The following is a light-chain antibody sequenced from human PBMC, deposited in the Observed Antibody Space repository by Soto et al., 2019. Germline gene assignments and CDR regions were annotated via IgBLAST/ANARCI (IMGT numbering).Light chain of an antibody. J-gene: IGLJ1*01. CDR1: NIGSKS. CDR2: DDS. Sequence: SYELTQPPSVSVAPGQTATITCGGNNIGSKSVHWYQQKPGQAPVVVVYDDSDRPSGIPERFSGSNSGNTATLTITRVEVGDEADYYCQGYYDSGDYFFGTGTKVTVL. CDR3: QGYYDSGDYF. V-gene: IGLV3-21*02.